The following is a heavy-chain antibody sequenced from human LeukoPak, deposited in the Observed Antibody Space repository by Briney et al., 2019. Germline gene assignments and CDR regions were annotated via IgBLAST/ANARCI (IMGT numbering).Heavy chain of an antibody. J-gene: IGHJ6*02. CDR2: LSSSSSYI. CDR1: GFTFSSYS. V-gene: IGHV3-21*01. CDR3: ARDPRTYYYDSSGYYGSNYGMDV. Sequence: GGSLRLSCAASGFTFSSYSMNWVRQAPGKGLEWVSSLSSSSSYIYYADSVKGRFTISRDNAKNSLYLQMNSLRAEDTAVYYCARDPRTYYYDSSGYYGSNYGMDVWGQGTTVTVSS. D-gene: IGHD3-22*01.